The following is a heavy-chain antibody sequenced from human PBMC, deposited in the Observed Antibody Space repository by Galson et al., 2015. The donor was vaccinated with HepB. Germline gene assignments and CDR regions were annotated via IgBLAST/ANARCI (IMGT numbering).Heavy chain of an antibody. CDR2: LTYDGTNK. D-gene: IGHD5-12*01. Sequence: SLRLSCAASGFTFNSYAMHWVRQAPGTGLQWVAVLTYDGTNKFYARSVKGRFTISRDNSGNTLFLHMNSLRPEDTALYYCVKGGGYSAIRGRGGFDSWGQGALVTVSS. CDR3: VKGGGYSAIRGRGGFDS. J-gene: IGHJ4*02. V-gene: IGHV3-30*04. CDR1: GFTFNSYA.